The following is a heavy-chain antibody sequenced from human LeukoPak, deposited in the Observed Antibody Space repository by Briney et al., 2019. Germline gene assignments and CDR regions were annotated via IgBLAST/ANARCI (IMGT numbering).Heavy chain of an antibody. CDR2: ISSSSSYI. CDR3: ARLIAVAGTSSDY. CDR1: GFTFSSHS. V-gene: IGHV3-21*01. J-gene: IGHJ4*02. D-gene: IGHD6-19*01. Sequence: GGSLRLSCAASGFTFSSHSMNWVRQAPGKGLEWVSSISSSSSYIYYADSVKGRFTISRDNAKNSLYLQMNSLRAEDTAVYYCARLIAVAGTSSDYWGQGTLVTVSS.